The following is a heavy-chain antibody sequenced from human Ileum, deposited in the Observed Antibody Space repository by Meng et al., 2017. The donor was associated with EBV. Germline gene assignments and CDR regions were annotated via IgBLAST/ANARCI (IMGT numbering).Heavy chain of an antibody. J-gene: IGHJ2*01. CDR2: ISVKNGEA. D-gene: IGHD6-13*01. CDR3: ARYVPNGSFWYFDF. Sequence: QVQLVQSGADAKKPGASMKVSCKASGYIFTNYDISWVRQAPGQGLEWMGWISVKNGEAKYPQNFQGRVTMTTDTTTSTAYMELRSLTSDDTAVYYCARYVPNGSFWYFDFWGRGTLVTVDS. V-gene: IGHV1-18*01. CDR1: GYIFTNYD.